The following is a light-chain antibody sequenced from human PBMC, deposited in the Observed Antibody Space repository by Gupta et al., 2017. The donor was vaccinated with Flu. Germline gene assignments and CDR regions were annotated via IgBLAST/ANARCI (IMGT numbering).Light chain of an antibody. CDR3: SSYAGRSTTV. CDR2: EVS. CDR1: SSDIGGYND. V-gene: IGLV2-14*01. Sequence: SITICCTGTSSDIGGYNDVSWYQQHPGKAPMLVFYEVSNRPLGVSHHFAGAKAGNTTSTTSSGRQAEDEADYYCSSYAGRSTTVFGGGTKLTVL. J-gene: IGLJ2*01.